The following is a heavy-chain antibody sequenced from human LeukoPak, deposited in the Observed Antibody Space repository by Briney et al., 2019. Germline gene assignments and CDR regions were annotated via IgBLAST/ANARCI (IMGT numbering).Heavy chain of an antibody. CDR2: INHSGST. V-gene: IGHV4-34*01. Sequence: SETLSLTCAVYGGSFSGYYWSWIRQPPGEGLEWIGEINHSGSTNYNPSLKSRVTISVDTSKNQFSLKLSSVTAADTAVYYCARDRSPRGYCSSTSCPYYFDYWGQGTLVTVSS. D-gene: IGHD2-2*03. J-gene: IGHJ4*02. CDR1: GGSFSGYY. CDR3: ARDRSPRGYCSSTSCPYYFDY.